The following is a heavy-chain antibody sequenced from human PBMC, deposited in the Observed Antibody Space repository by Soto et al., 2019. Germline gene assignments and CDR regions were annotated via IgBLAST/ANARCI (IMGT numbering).Heavy chain of an antibody. Sequence: EVQLVESGGGLVKPGGSLRLSCAASGFTFSSYSMNWVRQAPGKGLEWVSSITSSTGYIDYADSVKGRFTISRDNAKNSLYPQMSSLRAEATAVYYCASMRGSYDFDYWGEGTGVTVSS. CDR1: GFTFSSYS. CDR2: ITSSTGYI. J-gene: IGHJ4*02. D-gene: IGHD1-26*01. V-gene: IGHV3-21*01. CDR3: ASMRGSYDFDY.